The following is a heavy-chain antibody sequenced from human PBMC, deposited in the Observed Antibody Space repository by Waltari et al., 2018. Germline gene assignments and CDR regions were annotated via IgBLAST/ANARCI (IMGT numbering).Heavy chain of an antibody. CDR3: ARGNWNLGGVGYYYYYMDV. CDR2: IYTSGST. Sequence: QVQLQESGPGLVKPSETLSLTCTVSGGSISSYYWSWIRQPAGKGLEWIGRIYTSGSTNYNPSLKSRVTMSVDTSKNQFSLKLSSVTAADTAVYYCARGNWNLGGVGYYYYYMDVWGKGTTVTISS. CDR1: GGSISSYY. D-gene: IGHD1-7*01. V-gene: IGHV4-4*07. J-gene: IGHJ6*03.